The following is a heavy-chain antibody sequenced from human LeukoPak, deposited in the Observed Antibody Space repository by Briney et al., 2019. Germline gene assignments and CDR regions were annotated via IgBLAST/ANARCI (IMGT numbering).Heavy chain of an antibody. CDR2: IRFDGSNK. CDR1: GFTFNTYD. V-gene: IGHV3-30*02. J-gene: IGHJ6*03. Sequence: GGSLRLSCVASGFTFNTYDMHWVRQAPGKGLEWVAFIRFDGSNKYYADSVKGRFTISRDNAKNSLYLQMNSLRAEDTAVYYCARVKSGYSYGPHYYYYYYMDVWGKGTTVTVSS. CDR3: ARVKSGYSYGPHYYYYYYMDV. D-gene: IGHD5-18*01.